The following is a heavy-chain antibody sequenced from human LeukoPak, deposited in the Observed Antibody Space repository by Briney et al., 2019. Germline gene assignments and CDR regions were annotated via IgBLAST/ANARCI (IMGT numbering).Heavy chain of an antibody. J-gene: IGHJ4*02. D-gene: IGHD2-2*02. V-gene: IGHV3-23*01. CDR1: GFTFSSYA. CDR2: MSGSGGTT. CDR3: AKVQQLATIHYFDY. Sequence: GGSLRLSCAASGFTFSSYAMSWVRQAPGKGLEWVSAMSGSGGTTYYADSVKGRFAISRDNSKNTLYLQMSSLRTEDTALYYCAKVQQLATIHYFDYWGQGSLVTVSS.